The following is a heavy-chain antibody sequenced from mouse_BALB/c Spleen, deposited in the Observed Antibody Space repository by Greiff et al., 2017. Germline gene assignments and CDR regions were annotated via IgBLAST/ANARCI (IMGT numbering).Heavy chain of an antibody. Sequence: QVHVKQSGAELARPGASVKMSCKASGYTFTSYTMHWVKQRPGQGLEWIGYINPSSGYTNYNQKFKDKATLTADKSSSTAYMQLSSLTSEDSAVYYCASPGYRYDWFAYWGQGTLVTVSA. CDR3: ASPGYRYDWFAY. V-gene: IGHV1-4*01. D-gene: IGHD2-14*01. CDR1: GYTFTSYT. CDR2: INPSSGYT. J-gene: IGHJ3*01.